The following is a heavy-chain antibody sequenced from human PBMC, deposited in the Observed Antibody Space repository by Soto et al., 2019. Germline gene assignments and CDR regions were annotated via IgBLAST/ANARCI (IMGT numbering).Heavy chain of an antibody. V-gene: IGHV4-59*08. Sequence: SETLSLTCTVSGGSISSYYWSWIRQPPGKGLEWIGYIYYSGSTNYNPSLKSRVTISVDTSKNQFSLKLSSVTAADTAVYYCARAARGNFWSGYFRYYYMDVWGKGTTVTVSS. CDR1: GGSISSYY. CDR2: IYYSGST. D-gene: IGHD3-3*01. J-gene: IGHJ6*03. CDR3: ARAARGNFWSGYFRYYYMDV.